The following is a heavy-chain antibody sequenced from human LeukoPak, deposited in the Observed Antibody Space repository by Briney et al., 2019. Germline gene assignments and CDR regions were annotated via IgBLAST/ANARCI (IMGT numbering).Heavy chain of an antibody. V-gene: IGHV1-8*01. D-gene: IGHD3-22*01. J-gene: IGHJ5*02. CDR3: ARGLRKTYYYDSSGP. CDR1: GYTFTSYD. CDR2: MNPNSGNT. Sequence: ASVKVSCKASGYTFTSYDINCVRQATGQGLEWMGWMNPNSGNTGYAQKFQGRVTMTRNTSISTAYMELSSLRSEDTAVYYCARGLRKTYYYDSSGPWGQGTLVTVSS.